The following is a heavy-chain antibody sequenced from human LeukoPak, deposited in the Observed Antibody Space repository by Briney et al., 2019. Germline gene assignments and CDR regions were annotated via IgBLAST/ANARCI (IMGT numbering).Heavy chain of an antibody. V-gene: IGHV3-21*01. J-gene: IGHJ4*02. CDR2: ISSSSSYI. D-gene: IGHD5-18*01. CDR3: ARGYSYGASGFDY. Sequence: GGSLRLSCATSGFTFSSYGMNWVRQAPGKGLEWVSSISSSSSYIYYADSVKGRFTISRDNAKNSLYLQMNSLRAEDTAVYYCARGYSYGASGFDYWGQGTLVTVSS. CDR1: GFTFSSYG.